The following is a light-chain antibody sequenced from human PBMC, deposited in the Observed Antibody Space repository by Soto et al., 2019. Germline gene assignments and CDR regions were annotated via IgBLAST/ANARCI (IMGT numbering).Light chain of an antibody. CDR1: QDISNY. V-gene: IGKV1-33*01. CDR3: PQYDNRPRT. CDR2: DAS. J-gene: IGKJ3*01. Sequence: DIQMTQSPSSLSASVGDRVTITCQASQDISNYLNWYQQKPGKAPKLLIYDASNLETEVPSRFSGSGSGTDFTFTISSLQPEDIATYYCPQYDNRPRTFGPGTKVDIK.